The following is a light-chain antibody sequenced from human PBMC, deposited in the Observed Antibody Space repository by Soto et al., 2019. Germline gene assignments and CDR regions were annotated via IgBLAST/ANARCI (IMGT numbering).Light chain of an antibody. CDR3: QQSYSTPIT. CDR2: AAS. V-gene: IGKV1-39*01. J-gene: IGKJ5*01. Sequence: DIQMTQSPSSLSASVGDRVTITCLASQSISKLLNWYQQKPGKAPKFLIYAASSLQSGVPSRFSGSGSGTDFTLTISSLQPEDFATYYCQQSYSTPITFGQGTRLEIK. CDR1: QSISKL.